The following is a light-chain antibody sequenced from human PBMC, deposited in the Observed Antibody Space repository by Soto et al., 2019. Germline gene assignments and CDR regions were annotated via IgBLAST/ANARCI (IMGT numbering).Light chain of an antibody. V-gene: IGKV3-20*01. J-gene: IGKJ5*01. CDR3: QQFDDSVT. CDR2: GAS. CDR1: HSVSRTY. Sequence: IVMAQSAVTLSVSPEERATLSCRASHSVSRTYLAWYQQKPGQAPRLLIFGASDRATGTPDRFSGSGSGTDFTLTISRLEPEDSAVYYCQQFDDSVTSCQGTRLEIK.